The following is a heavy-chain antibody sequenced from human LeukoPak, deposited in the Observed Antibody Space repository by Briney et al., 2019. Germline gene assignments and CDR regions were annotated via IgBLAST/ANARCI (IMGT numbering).Heavy chain of an antibody. CDR3: AKGGKWDVTPFDY. CDR2: ISGSGGST. CDR1: GFTFSSYA. D-gene: IGHD1-26*01. V-gene: IGHV3-23*01. Sequence: GGSLRLSCAASGFTFSSYAMSWVRQAPGKGLEWVSTISGSGGSTYYAESVKGRFTISRDNSKNTLYLRMNSLRGDDTDTAVYYCAKGGKWDVTPFDYWGQGTLVTVSS. J-gene: IGHJ4*02.